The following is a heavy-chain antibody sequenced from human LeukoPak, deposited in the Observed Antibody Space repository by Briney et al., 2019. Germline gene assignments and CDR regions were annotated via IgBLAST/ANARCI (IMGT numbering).Heavy chain of an antibody. Sequence: SETLSLTCTVSGVSVNTRVYYWDWIRHSPGKGLEWIGDVFSRGDTYFNPSFRSRATMSIATSVNQFSLTLTSVTAADTAIYYCARHPARSNWFDPWGQGILVTVSS. CDR3: ARHPARSNWFDP. CDR2: VFSRGDT. J-gene: IGHJ5*02. CDR1: GVSVNTRVYY. V-gene: IGHV4-39*01.